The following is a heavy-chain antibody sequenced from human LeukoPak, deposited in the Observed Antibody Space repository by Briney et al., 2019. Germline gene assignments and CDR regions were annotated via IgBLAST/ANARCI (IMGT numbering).Heavy chain of an antibody. Sequence: PSETLSLTCAVYGGSFSGYYWSWIRQPPGKGLDWIGEINHSGSTNYNPSLKSRVTISVDTSKNQFSLKLSSVTAADTAVYYCARGRSGYSYGYYFDYWGQGTLVTVSS. CDR2: INHSGST. CDR1: GGSFSGYY. CDR3: ARGRSGYSYGYYFDY. D-gene: IGHD5-18*01. V-gene: IGHV4-34*01. J-gene: IGHJ4*02.